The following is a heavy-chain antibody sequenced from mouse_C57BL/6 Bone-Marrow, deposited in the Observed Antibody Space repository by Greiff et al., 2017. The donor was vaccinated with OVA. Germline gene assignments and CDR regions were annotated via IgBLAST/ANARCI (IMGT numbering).Heavy chain of an antibody. D-gene: IGHD1-1*01. CDR2: IYPGSGST. Sequence: QVQLKQSGAELVKPGASVKMSCKASGYTFTSYWITWVKQRPGQGLEWIGDIYPGSGSTNYNEKFKSKATLTVDTSSSTAYMQLSSLTSEDSAVYYCARSDYYGSSYYFDVWGTGTTVTVSS. J-gene: IGHJ1*03. V-gene: IGHV1-55*01. CDR3: ARSDYYGSSYYFDV. CDR1: GYTFTSYW.